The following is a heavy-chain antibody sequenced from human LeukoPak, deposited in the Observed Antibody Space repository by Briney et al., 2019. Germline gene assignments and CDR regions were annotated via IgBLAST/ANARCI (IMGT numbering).Heavy chain of an antibody. CDR1: GGSFSGYY. J-gene: IGHJ4*02. CDR3: ARRRGENCTNGVCYTSRIYYFDY. D-gene: IGHD2-8*01. V-gene: IGHV4-34*01. Sequence: PSETLSLTCAVYGGSFSGYYWSWIRQPPGKGLEWIGEINHSGSTNYNPSLKSRVTISVDTSKNQFSLKLSSVTAADTAVYYCARRRGENCTNGVCYTSRIYYFDYWGQGTLVTVSS. CDR2: INHSGST.